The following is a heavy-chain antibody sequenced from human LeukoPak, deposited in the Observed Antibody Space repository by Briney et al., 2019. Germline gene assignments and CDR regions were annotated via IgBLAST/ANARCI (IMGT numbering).Heavy chain of an antibody. D-gene: IGHD2-21*02. V-gene: IGHV4-30-2*01. Sequence: SQTLSLTCTVSGGSISSGGYYWSWIRQPPGKGLEWIGYIYHSGSTYYNPSLKSRVTISVDRSKNQFSLKLSSVTAADTAVYYCARDGDLGLLDYWGQGTLVTVSS. J-gene: IGHJ4*02. CDR3: ARDGDLGLLDY. CDR2: IYHSGST. CDR1: GGSISSGGYY.